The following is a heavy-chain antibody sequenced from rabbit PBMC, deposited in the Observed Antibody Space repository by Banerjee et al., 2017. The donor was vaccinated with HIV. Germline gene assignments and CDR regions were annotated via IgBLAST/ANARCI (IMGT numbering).Heavy chain of an antibody. Sequence: QEQLEESGGGLVKPEGYLPLTRTVSGFSLSSYAMSWARQAPGKGLEWIGCINTGSGSTWYASWAKGRFTISKTSSTTVTLQMTSLTAADTATYFCARDQTGDGVRVHTLWGPGTLVT. CDR3: ARDQTGDGVRVHTL. V-gene: IGHV1S45*01. D-gene: IGHD2-1*01. CDR1: GFSLSSYA. J-gene: IGHJ4*01. CDR2: INTGSGST.